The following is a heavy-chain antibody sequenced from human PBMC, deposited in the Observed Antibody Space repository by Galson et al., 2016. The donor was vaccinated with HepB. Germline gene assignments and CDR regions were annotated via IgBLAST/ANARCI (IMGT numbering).Heavy chain of an antibody. CDR1: GYTFTSFG. Sequence: SVKVSCKAFGYTFTSFGISWVRQAPGQGLEWMGWLNPYYGTTDYAQNFQGRITMTTDTSTGTAYMELRSLSPDDTAVYYCARDAKVNSGSIAFDLWGQGTLVTVSS. CDR3: ARDAKVNSGSIAFDL. CDR2: LNPYYGTT. V-gene: IGHV1-18*01. J-gene: IGHJ5*02. D-gene: IGHD6-19*01.